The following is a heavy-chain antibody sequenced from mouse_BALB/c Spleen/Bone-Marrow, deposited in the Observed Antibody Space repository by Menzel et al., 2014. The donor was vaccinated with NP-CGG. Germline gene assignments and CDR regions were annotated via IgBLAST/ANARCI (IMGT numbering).Heavy chain of an antibody. CDR3: ARRGYYGSSYYIDY. Sequence: QVQLQQLGAELVRPGPSVKISCKASGYAFSSYWMNWVKQRPGQGLEWIGQIYPGDGDTNYNGKFKGKATLTADKSSSTAYMQLSSLTSEDSAVYFCARRGYYGSSYYIDYWGQGTTLTVSS. CDR2: IYPGDGDT. J-gene: IGHJ2*01. CDR1: GYAFSSYW. D-gene: IGHD1-1*01. V-gene: IGHV1-80*01.